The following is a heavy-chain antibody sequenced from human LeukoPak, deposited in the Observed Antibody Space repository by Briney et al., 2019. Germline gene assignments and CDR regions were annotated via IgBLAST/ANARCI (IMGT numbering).Heavy chain of an antibody. V-gene: IGHV4-59*01. Sequence: PSETLSLTCTVSGVSISSYYWSWIRQPPGKGLEWIGYIYYSGSTNYNPYLKSRVTISVDTSKNQFSLKLSSVTAADTAVYYCARASVFGVVTPFDYWGQGTLVTVSS. D-gene: IGHD3-3*01. CDR1: GVSISSYY. J-gene: IGHJ4*02. CDR3: ARASVFGVVTPFDY. CDR2: IYYSGST.